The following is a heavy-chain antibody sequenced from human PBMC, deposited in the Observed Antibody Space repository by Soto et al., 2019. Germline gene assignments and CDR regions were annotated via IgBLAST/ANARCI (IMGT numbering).Heavy chain of an antibody. CDR3: AKVVRYFDWLDV. V-gene: IGHV3-23*01. D-gene: IGHD3-9*01. CDR1: GFPFSDYA. J-gene: IGHJ6*04. Sequence: GGFLRLSCAASGFPFSDYAMNWVRQAPGKGLEWVSTISGSGSTVYYADSVKGRFTISRDNPDNSLYLQLNSLRAEDTAVYYCAKVVRYFDWLDVWGKGTTVTVSS. CDR2: ISGSGSTV.